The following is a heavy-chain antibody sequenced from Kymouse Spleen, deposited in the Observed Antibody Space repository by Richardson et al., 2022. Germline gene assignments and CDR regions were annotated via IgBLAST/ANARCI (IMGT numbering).Heavy chain of an antibody. CDR1: GFTFSSYG. CDR3: AKGGELGPNWFDP. Sequence: QVQLVESGGGVVQPGRSLRLSCAASGFTFSSYGMHWVRQAPGKGLEWVAVISYDGSNKYYADSVKGRFTISRDNSKNTLYLQMNSLRAEDTAVYYCAKGGELGPNWFDPWGQGTLVTVSS. J-gene: IGHJ5*02. V-gene: IGHV3-30*18. CDR2: ISYDGSNK. D-gene: IGHD7-27*02.